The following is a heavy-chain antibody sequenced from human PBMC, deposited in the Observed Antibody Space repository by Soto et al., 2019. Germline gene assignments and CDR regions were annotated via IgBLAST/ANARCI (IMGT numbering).Heavy chain of an antibody. CDR1: GGSVSSGSYY. V-gene: IGHV4-61*01. D-gene: IGHD3-10*01. CDR2: IYYSGST. J-gene: IGHJ3*02. CDR3: ARDSLYYYGSGSYYPYAFDI. Sequence: SGTLSLTCTVSGGSVSSGSYYWGWVRQPPRKGMEWIGYIYYSGSTNYNPSLKSRVTISVDTSKNQFSLKLSSVTAADTAVYYCARDSLYYYGSGSYYPYAFDIWGQGTMVTVSS.